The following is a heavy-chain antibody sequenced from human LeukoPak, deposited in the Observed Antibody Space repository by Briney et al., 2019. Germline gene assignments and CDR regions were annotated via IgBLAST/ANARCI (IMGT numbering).Heavy chain of an antibody. J-gene: IGHJ4*02. D-gene: IGHD3-10*01. V-gene: IGHV1-46*01. CDR2: INPSGGST. Sequence: GASVKVSCKASGYTFTGYYMHWVRQAPGQGLEWMGIINPSGGSTSYAQKFQGRVTMTRDMSTSTVYMELSSLRSEDTAVYYCASFTYYYGSGSYNFDYWGQGTLVTVSS. CDR3: ASFTYYYGSGSYNFDY. CDR1: GYTFTGYY.